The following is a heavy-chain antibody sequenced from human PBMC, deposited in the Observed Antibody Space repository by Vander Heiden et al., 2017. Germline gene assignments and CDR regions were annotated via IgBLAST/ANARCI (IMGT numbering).Heavy chain of an antibody. V-gene: IGHV3-23*01. CDR2: ISGSGGTT. Sequence: EVQLLESGGGLVQPGGSLRLSCAASGFTCSNYAMCSFRQSPGKGLEWVSAISGSGGTTYYADSVKGRFTISRDASKNTLYLQMNSLRAEDTAVYYCAKSPTWSMIVPLDYWGQGTLVTVSS. D-gene: IGHD3-22*01. CDR1: GFTCSNYA. CDR3: AKSPTWSMIVPLDY. J-gene: IGHJ4*02.